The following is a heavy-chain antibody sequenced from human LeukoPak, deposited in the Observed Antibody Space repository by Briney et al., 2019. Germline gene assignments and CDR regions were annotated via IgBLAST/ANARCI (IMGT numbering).Heavy chain of an antibody. J-gene: IGHJ4*02. CDR2: IYTSGST. CDR1: GGSISSGGYY. CDR3: AREGAARNFDY. D-gene: IGHD6-6*01. Sequence: PSETLSLTCTVSGGSISSGGYYWSWIRQPAGKGLEWIGRIYTSGSTNFNPSLKSRVSISLDTSQNQFSLKVSTVTAADTAVYYCAREGAARNFDYWGQGILVTVSS. V-gene: IGHV4-61*02.